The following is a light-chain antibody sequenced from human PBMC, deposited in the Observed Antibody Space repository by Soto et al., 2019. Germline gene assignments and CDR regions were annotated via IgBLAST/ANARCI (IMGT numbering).Light chain of an antibody. CDR3: AAWHDSLTVCYV. CDR1: SSHIGSNT. CDR2: SNN. J-gene: IGLJ1*01. Sequence: QSVLTQPSSASWTPGQRVILSCSGSSSHIGSNTVNWYQQLPGTAPKLLIYSNNQRPSGVPDRFSGSKSGTSASLAISGLQSEDEADFSYAAWHDSLTVCYVFGIWTTVTVL. V-gene: IGLV1-44*01.